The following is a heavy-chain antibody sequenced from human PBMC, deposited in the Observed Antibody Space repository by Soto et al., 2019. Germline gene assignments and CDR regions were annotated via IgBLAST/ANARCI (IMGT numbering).Heavy chain of an antibody. CDR2: IWYDGSNK. V-gene: IGHV3-33*01. CDR1: GFTFSSYG. D-gene: IGHD3-3*01. J-gene: IGHJ4*02. CDR3: ARTIFGEYYFDY. Sequence: PGGSLRLSCAASGFTFSSYGMHWVRQAPGKGLERVAVIWYDGSNKYYADSVKGRFTISRDNSKNTLYLQMNSLRAEDTAVYYCARTIFGEYYFDYWGQGTLVTVSS.